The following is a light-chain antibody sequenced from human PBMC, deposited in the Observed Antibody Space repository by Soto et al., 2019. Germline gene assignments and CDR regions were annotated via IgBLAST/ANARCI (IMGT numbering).Light chain of an antibody. V-gene: IGKV1-39*01. CDR2: AAS. CDR1: QSISSY. CDR3: QQSYSTLPT. Sequence: DIPMTQSPSSLSASVGDSVTITCRASQSISSYLNWYQQKPGKAPKLLIYAASSLQSGVPSRFSGSGSGTDFTLTINSLQPEDFATYYCQQSYSTLPTFGGGTKVEIK. J-gene: IGKJ4*01.